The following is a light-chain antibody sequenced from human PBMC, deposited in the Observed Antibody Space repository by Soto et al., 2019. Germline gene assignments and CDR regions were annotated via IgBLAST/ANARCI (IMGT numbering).Light chain of an antibody. CDR3: QQRSSWPLT. CDR1: QSVSSY. Sequence: EIVLTQSPATLSLSPGERAALSCRASQSVSSYLAWYQQKPGQAPRLLIYDASNRATGIPARFSGSGSGTDFTLTISSXQSEDFAVYYCQQRSSWPLTFGGGTKVDIK. V-gene: IGKV3-11*01. CDR2: DAS. J-gene: IGKJ4*01.